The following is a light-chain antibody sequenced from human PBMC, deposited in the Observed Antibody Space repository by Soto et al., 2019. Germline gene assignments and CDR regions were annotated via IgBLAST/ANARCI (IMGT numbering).Light chain of an antibody. CDR3: QQAENGRLN. V-gene: IGKV1-33*01. J-gene: IGKJ4*01. CDR1: QDINKY. CDR2: HAS. Sequence: DIQVTQSPSSLSASVGDRITITCQASQDINKYLNWYQQKLGKAPKLLIYHASNLQRGAPSRFRGSGYGTHFSLSISRLQPEDIATYYCQQAENGRLNFGGGTKVEIK.